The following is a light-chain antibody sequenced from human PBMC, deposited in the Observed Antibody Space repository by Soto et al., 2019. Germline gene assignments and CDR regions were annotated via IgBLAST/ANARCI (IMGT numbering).Light chain of an antibody. CDR1: QSINTW. Sequence: DIQMTQSPSTLSASIGDRVTITCRASQSINTWLAWYQQKPGRAPKLLIYAASSLQSGVSSRFSGSGSGTDFTLTISSLQPEDFATYYCQQGNSFPFTFGPGTKVDIK. CDR3: QQGNSFPFT. CDR2: AAS. V-gene: IGKV1-12*01. J-gene: IGKJ3*01.